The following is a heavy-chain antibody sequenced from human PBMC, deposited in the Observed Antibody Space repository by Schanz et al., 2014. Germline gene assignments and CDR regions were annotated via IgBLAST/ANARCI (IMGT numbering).Heavy chain of an antibody. CDR1: GYTFVSYS. CDR2: INPSGGGT. D-gene: IGHD3-10*01. V-gene: IGHV1-46*01. CDR3: ARAKRFGDMDV. Sequence: QVQLVQSGAEVKKPGASVKVSCKASGYTFVSYSMHWVRQAPGQGLEWMGIINPSGGGTSYAQKFQGRVTMTRDTSTSTVYMELSSLRSEDTAVYYCARAKRFGDMDVWGQGTTVTVSS. J-gene: IGHJ6*02.